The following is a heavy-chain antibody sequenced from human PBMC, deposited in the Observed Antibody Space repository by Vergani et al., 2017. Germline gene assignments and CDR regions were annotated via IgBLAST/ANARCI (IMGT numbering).Heavy chain of an antibody. CDR2: IYHSGST. D-gene: IGHD4-23*01. CDR1: GGSISSGGYS. V-gene: IGHV4-30-2*01. CDR3: ARGGGYGGNSGFDY. J-gene: IGHJ4*02. Sequence: QLQLQESGSGLVKPSQTLSLTCAVSGGSISSGGYSWSWIRQPPGKGLEWIGYIYHSGSTYYNPSLMSRVTISVDRSKNQFSLKLSSVTAADTAVYYCARGGGYGGNSGFDYGGQGTLVTVSS.